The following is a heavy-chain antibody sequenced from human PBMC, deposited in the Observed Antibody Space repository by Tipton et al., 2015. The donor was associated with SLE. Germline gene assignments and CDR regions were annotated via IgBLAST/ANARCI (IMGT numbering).Heavy chain of an antibody. CDR2: TYPTDSDI. Sequence: QLVQSGAEVKKPGESLKISCQGSGYTFSSYWIVWVRQRPGKGLEWMGITYPTDSDIIYSPSFQGQVTISADESTSTAYLQLSSLKAADTAMYYCARGHGSGFYSDNWGQGTLVTVSS. D-gene: IGHD3-22*01. CDR3: ARGHGSGFYSDN. V-gene: IGHV5-51*03. J-gene: IGHJ4*02. CDR1: GYTFSSYW.